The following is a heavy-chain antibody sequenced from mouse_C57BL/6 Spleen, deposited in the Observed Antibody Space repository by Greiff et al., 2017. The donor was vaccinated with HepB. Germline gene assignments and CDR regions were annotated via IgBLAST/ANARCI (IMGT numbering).Heavy chain of an antibody. D-gene: IGHD2-3*01. CDR2: INPYNGGT. J-gene: IGHJ3*01. CDR3: ATTDGYYAWFAY. CDR1: GYTFTDYY. V-gene: IGHV1-19*01. Sequence: EVQLQQSGPVLVKPGASVKMSCKASGYTFTDYYMNWVKQSHGKSLEWIGVINPYNGGTSYNQKFKGKATLTVDKSSSTAYMELNSLTSEDSAVYYCATTDGYYAWFAYWGQGTLVTVSA.